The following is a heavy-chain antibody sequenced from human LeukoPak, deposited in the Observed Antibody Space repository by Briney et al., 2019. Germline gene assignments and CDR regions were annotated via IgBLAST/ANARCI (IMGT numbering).Heavy chain of an antibody. J-gene: IGHJ6*02. CDR2: ISSSSSYI. D-gene: IGHD2-15*01. Sequence: GGSLRLSCAASGFTFSSYSMNWVRQSPGKGLEWVSSISSSSSYIYYADSVKGRFTISRDNAKNSLYLQMNGLRAEDTAVYYCARGGWSTENWIVYYYYGMDVWGQGTTVTVSS. V-gene: IGHV3-21*01. CDR3: ARGGWSTENWIVYYYYGMDV. CDR1: GFTFSSYS.